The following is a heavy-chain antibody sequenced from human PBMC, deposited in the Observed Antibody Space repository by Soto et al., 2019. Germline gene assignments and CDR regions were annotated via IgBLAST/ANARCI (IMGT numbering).Heavy chain of an antibody. D-gene: IGHD3-16*01. CDR2: IYYSGST. Sequence: SETLSLTCTVSGGPMSSFYWTWIRQPPGKGLEWIGYIYYSGSTNYNPSLKSRVTMSVDTSKNHFSLKLSSVTAADTAVYYCARGPPFHWGQGTLVTVSS. CDR1: GGPMSSFY. V-gene: IGHV4-59*01. J-gene: IGHJ4*02. CDR3: ARGPPFH.